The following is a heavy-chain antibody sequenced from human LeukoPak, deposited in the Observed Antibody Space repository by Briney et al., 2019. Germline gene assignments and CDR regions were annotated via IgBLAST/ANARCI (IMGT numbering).Heavy chain of an antibody. CDR2: INPNSGGT. CDR3: AQIAVAASDAFDI. D-gene: IGHD6-19*01. Sequence: ASVKVSCKASGYTFTGYYMHWVRQAPGQGLEWMGWINPNSGGTNYAQKFQGRVTLTRDTSISTAYMELSRLRSDDTAVYYCAQIAVAASDAFDIWGQGTMVTVSS. CDR1: GYTFTGYY. V-gene: IGHV1-2*02. J-gene: IGHJ3*02.